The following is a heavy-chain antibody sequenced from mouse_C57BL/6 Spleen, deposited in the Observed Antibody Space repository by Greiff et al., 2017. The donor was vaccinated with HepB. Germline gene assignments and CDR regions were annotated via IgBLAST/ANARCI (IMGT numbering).Heavy chain of an antibody. CDR1: EYEFPSHD. D-gene: IGHD2-5*01. CDR2: INSDGGST. J-gene: IGHJ3*01. V-gene: IGHV5-2*01. Sequence: EVKLMESGGGLVQPGESLKLSCESNEYEFPSHDMSWVRKTPEKRLELVAAINSDGGSTYYPDTMERRFIISRDNTKKTLYLQISSLRSEDTALYYCARHGIVTTWFAYWGQGTLVTVSA. CDR3: ARHGIVTTWFAY.